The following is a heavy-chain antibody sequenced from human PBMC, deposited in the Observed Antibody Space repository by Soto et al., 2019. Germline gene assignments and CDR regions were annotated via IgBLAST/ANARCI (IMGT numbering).Heavy chain of an antibody. Sequence: VASVKVSCKASGYTFTSYGISWVRQAPGQGLEWMGWISAYNGNTNYAQKLQGRVTMTTDTSTSTAYMELRSLRSDDTAVYYCANFMVRGVITNYYYYGMDVWGQGTTVTVSS. D-gene: IGHD3-10*01. CDR3: ANFMVRGVITNYYYYGMDV. V-gene: IGHV1-18*01. J-gene: IGHJ6*02. CDR1: GYTFTSYG. CDR2: ISAYNGNT.